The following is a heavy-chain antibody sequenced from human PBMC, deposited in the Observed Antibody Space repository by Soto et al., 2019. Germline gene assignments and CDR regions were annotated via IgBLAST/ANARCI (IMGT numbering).Heavy chain of an antibody. CDR2: IYYSGST. V-gene: IGHV4-59*12. J-gene: IGHJ6*02. CDR1: GGSISSYY. D-gene: IGHD3-3*01. Sequence: SETLSLTCTVSGGSISSYYWSWIRQPPGKGLEWIGYIYYSGSTNYNPSLKSRVTISVDTSKNQFSLKLSSVTAADTAVYYCARERSDFWSGYWVVYGMDVWGQGTTVTVSS. CDR3: ARERSDFWSGYWVVYGMDV.